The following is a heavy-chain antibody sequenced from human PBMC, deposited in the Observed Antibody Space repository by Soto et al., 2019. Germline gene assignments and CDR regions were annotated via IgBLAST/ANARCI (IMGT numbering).Heavy chain of an antibody. CDR3: AKDMGITGTTEGGVGMDV. CDR1: GFTFDDYA. D-gene: IGHD1-7*01. V-gene: IGHV3-9*01. J-gene: IGHJ6*02. Sequence: GGSLRLSCAASGFTFDDYAMHWVRQAPGKGLEWVSGISWNSGSIGYADSVKGRFTISRDNAKNSLYLQMNSLRAEDTALYYCAKDMGITGTTEGGVGMDVWGQGTTVTVSS. CDR2: ISWNSGSI.